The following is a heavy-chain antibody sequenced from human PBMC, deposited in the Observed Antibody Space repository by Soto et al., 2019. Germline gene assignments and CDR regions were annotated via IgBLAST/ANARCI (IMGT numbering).Heavy chain of an antibody. CDR2: IYYSGST. CDR3: ARVTGTRELSYYYYMDV. J-gene: IGHJ6*03. Sequence: SETLSLTCTVSGGSISSYYWSWIRQPPGKGLEWIGYIYYSGSTNYNSSLESRVTISVDTSKNQFSLKLSSVTAADTAVYYCARVTGTRELSYYYYMDVWGKGTTVTVSS. V-gene: IGHV4-59*01. D-gene: IGHD1-1*01. CDR1: GGSISSYY.